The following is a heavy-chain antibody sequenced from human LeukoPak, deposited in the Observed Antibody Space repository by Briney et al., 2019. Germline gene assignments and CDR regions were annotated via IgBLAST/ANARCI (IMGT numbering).Heavy chain of an antibody. D-gene: IGHD3-3*01. CDR3: ARGRSLRFLEWLLPTY. Sequence: GASVKVSCKASGYTFTSYDINWVRQATGQGLEWMGWMNPNSGNTGYAQKFQGRVTMTRNASISTAYMELSSLRSEDTAVYYCARGRSLRFLEWLLPTYWGQGTLVTVSS. CDR1: GYTFTSYD. V-gene: IGHV1-8*01. J-gene: IGHJ4*02. CDR2: MNPNSGNT.